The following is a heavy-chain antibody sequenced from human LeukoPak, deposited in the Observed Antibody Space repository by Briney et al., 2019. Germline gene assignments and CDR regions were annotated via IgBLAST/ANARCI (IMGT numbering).Heavy chain of an antibody. CDR2: IYTLGST. J-gene: IGHJ4*02. CDR1: GGSISRYY. V-gene: IGHV4-4*09. CDR3: ARWVGVHIVVVTASPGYFDY. D-gene: IGHD2-21*02. Sequence: PSETLSLTCTVSGGSISRYYWSWIREPPGKGLEWSRYIYTLGSTNYNPSLKGRVTISVDTSKNQFSLELSPVTAADTDVYYRARWVGVHIVVVTASPGYFDYWGQGTLVTVSS.